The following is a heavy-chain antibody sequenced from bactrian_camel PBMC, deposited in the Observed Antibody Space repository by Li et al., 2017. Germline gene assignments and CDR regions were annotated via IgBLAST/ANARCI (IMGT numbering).Heavy chain of an antibody. Sequence: HVQLVESGGGSVQAGGSLRLSCAASTYTYRRYSMAWFRRGPGKEREGVAQMYSGESSTYYADSVKDRFTIFQESAKNALSLQMNSLKPEDTAMYYCAADRGGSWYCRTFEDDYDYWGQGTQVTVS. CDR2: MYSGESST. CDR1: TYTYRRYS. V-gene: IGHV3-3*01. D-gene: IGHD6*01. CDR3: AADRGGSWYCRTFEDDYDY. J-gene: IGHJ4*01.